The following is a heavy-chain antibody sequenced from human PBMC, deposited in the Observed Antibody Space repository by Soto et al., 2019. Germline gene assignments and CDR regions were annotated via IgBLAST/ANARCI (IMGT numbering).Heavy chain of an antibody. J-gene: IGHJ4*02. D-gene: IGHD1-1*01. CDR1: GFTFRDAW. Sequence: PGGSLRLSCAASGFTFRDAWMTWVRQAPGKGLEWVGRIKDKSDGGTAVYAAPVQGRFTISRDDSKNTVYLQMDSLKTEDTAVYYCTKEGDENVLDFWVQGTLVTVSS. CDR2: IKDKSDGGTA. V-gene: IGHV3-15*01. CDR3: TKEGDENVLDF.